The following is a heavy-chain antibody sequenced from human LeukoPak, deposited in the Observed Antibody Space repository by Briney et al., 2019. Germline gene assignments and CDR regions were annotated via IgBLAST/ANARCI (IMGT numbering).Heavy chain of an antibody. V-gene: IGHV3-9*01. CDR3: AKMVVRYCSGGSCYGFDY. J-gene: IGHJ4*02. D-gene: IGHD2-15*01. CDR2: ISWNSGSI. CDR1: GFTFDDYA. Sequence: GGSLRLSCAASGFTFDDYAMHWVRQAPGKGLEWVSGISWNSGSIGYADSVKGRFTISRDNAKNSLYLQMNSLRAEDTALYYCAKMVVRYCSGGSCYGFDYWGQGTLVTVSS.